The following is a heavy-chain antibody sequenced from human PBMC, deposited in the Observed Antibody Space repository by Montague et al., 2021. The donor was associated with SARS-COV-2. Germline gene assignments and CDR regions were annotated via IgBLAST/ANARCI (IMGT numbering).Heavy chain of an antibody. D-gene: IGHD2-15*01. J-gene: IGHJ5*02. V-gene: IGHV4-38-2*02. CDR1: GYSISSGYY. Sequence: SETLSLTCTVSGYSISSGYYWGWIRQPPGKGLEWIGSIYHSGSTYYNPSLKSRVTISVDTSKNQFSLKLSSVTAVDTAVYYCARERSYCSGSSCYYGWFDPWGQGTLVTVSS. CDR2: IYHSGST. CDR3: ARERSYCSGSSCYYGWFDP.